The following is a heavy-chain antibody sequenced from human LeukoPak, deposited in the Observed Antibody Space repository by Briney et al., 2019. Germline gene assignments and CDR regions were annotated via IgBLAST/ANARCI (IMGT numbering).Heavy chain of an antibody. CDR1: GGSFSGYY. CDR2: INHSGST. CDR3: ARGGLGAIQGFDY. D-gene: IGHD1-26*01. V-gene: IGHV4-34*01. Sequence: SETLSLTCAVYGGSFSGYYCSWIRQPPGKGLEWIGEINHSGSTNYNPSLKSRVTISVDTSKNQFSLKLSSVTAADTAVYYCARGGLGAIQGFDYWGQGTLVTVSS. J-gene: IGHJ4*02.